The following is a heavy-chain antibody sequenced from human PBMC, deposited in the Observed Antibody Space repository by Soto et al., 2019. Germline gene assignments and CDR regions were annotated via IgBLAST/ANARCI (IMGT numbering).Heavy chain of an antibody. Sequence: GASVKVSCKASGYTFTSYYMHWVGQAPGQRLEWKGIINPSGGSTSYAQKFQGRVTMTRDTSTSTVYMELSSLRSEDTAVYYCARDKERLGERYYDSSGYYLDYWGQGTLVTVSS. CDR1: GYTFTSYY. CDR2: INPSGGST. J-gene: IGHJ4*02. V-gene: IGHV1-46*03. D-gene: IGHD3-22*01. CDR3: ARDKERLGERYYDSSGYYLDY.